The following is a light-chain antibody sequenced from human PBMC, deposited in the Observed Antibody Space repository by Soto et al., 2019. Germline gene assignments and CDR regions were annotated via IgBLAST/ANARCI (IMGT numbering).Light chain of an antibody. CDR2: DVS. Sequence: QSVLNQPASVSGAPGQSITISCTGTSSDVGGYNYVSWYQQHPGKAPKLMIYDVSNQPSGVSNRFSGSKSGNTASLTISGLQAEDEADYYCSSYTSSSTRVFGTGTRSPS. CDR1: SSDVGGYNY. J-gene: IGLJ1*01. CDR3: SSYTSSSTRV. V-gene: IGLV2-14*01.